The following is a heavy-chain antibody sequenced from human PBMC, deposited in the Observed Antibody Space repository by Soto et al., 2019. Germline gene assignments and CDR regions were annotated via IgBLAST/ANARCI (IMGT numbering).Heavy chain of an antibody. V-gene: IGHV3-30*03. Sequence: PGGSLRLSCAASGFNLWSNGMHWVRQAPGKGLEWVAITSYDGTNEYYADSVKGRFTISRDNSKNTLYLQMNSLRVEDTAKYFCARSRLGYTNYNFDYWGQGAQVTVSS. CDR2: TSYDGTNE. CDR1: GFNLWSNG. J-gene: IGHJ4*02. CDR3: ARSRLGYTNYNFDY. D-gene: IGHD4-4*01.